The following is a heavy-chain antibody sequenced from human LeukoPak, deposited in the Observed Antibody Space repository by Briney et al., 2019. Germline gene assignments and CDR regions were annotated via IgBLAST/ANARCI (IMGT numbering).Heavy chain of an antibody. V-gene: IGHV4-31*03. CDR2: IYYSGST. Sequence: SETLSLTCTVSGGSISSGGYYWSWIRQHPGKGLEWIGYIYYSGSTYYNPSLKSRVTISVDTSKNQFSLKLSSVTAADTAVYYCATRVVPMHYFDYWGQGTLVTVSS. J-gene: IGHJ4*02. CDR1: GGSISSGGYY. D-gene: IGHD3-3*01. CDR3: ATRVVPMHYFDY.